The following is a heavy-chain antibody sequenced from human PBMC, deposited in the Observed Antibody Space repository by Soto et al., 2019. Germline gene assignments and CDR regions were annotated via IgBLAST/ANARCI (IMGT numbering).Heavy chain of an antibody. D-gene: IGHD3-22*01. CDR3: AKEKYYYDSSGYYPYDY. Sequence: PGGSLRLSCAASGFTFSSYAMSWGRQAPGKGLEWVSVISDSGGSTYYADSVKSRFTISRDNSKNTLYLQMNSLRAEDTAVYYCAKEKYYYDSSGYYPYDYWGQGTPVTVSS. CDR1: GFTFSSYA. CDR2: ISDSGGST. J-gene: IGHJ4*02. V-gene: IGHV3-23*01.